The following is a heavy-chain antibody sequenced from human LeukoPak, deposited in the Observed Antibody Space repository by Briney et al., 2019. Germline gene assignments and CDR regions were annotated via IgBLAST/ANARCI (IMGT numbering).Heavy chain of an antibody. D-gene: IGHD1-1*01. J-gene: IGHJ4*02. CDR3: AKVVGTGTTPTDY. CDR2: ISASGDNT. V-gene: IGHV3-23*01. Sequence: GRSLRLSCAASGFTLNKYAMTWVRQAPGKGLVWVAVISASGDNTDYADSVKGRFTISRDNSKNTLSLQMNSLRVEDTAVYYCAKVVGTGTTPTDYWGQGTLVTVSS. CDR1: GFTLNKYA.